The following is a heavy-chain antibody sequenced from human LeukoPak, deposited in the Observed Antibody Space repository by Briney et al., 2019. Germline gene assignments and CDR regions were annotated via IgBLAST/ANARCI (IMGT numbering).Heavy chain of an antibody. D-gene: IGHD3-9*01. V-gene: IGHV4-34*01. Sequence: SETLSLTCAVYGGSLSGYYWAWIRQPPGQGLEWIGEINHSGRTNYNPSLKSRVTVSVDTYKRQFYLKLSSMTAADTAMYYCARGGGNLLPYFDPKYSYYMDVWGQGTPVTVSS. CDR2: INHSGRT. CDR1: GGSLSGYY. J-gene: IGHJ6*03. CDR3: ARGGGNLLPYFDPKYSYYMDV.